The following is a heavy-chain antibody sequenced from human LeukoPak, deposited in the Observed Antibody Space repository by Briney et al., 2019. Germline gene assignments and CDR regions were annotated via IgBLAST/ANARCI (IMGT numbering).Heavy chain of an antibody. D-gene: IGHD2-15*01. Sequence: GGSLRLSCAASGFTFSSYGMHWVRQAPGKGLEWVAVIWYDGSNKYYADSVKGRFTISRDNSKNTLYLQMNSLRAEDTAVYYCARAHLYCGGGSCYLIDYWGQGTLVTVSS. CDR1: GFTFSSYG. J-gene: IGHJ4*02. V-gene: IGHV3-33*01. CDR2: IWYDGSNK. CDR3: ARAHLYCGGGSCYLIDY.